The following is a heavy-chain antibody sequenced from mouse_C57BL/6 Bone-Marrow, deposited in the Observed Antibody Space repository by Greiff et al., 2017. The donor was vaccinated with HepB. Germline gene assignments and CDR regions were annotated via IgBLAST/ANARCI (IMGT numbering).Heavy chain of an antibody. CDR3: APYYEYDQAPFAY. J-gene: IGHJ3*01. CDR2: ISDGGSYT. V-gene: IGHV5-4*01. CDR1: GFTFSSYA. D-gene: IGHD2-4*01. Sequence: EVHLVESGGGLVKPGGSLKLSCAASGFTFSSYAMSWVRQTPEKRLEWVATISDGGSYTYYPDNVKGRCTISRDNAKNNLYLQMSHLKSEDTAMYICAPYYEYDQAPFAYWGQGTLVTVSA.